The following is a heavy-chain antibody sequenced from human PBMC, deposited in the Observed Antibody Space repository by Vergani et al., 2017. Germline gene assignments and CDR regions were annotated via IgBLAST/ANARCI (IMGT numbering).Heavy chain of an antibody. CDR2: INTNTGNP. V-gene: IGHV7-4-1*02. J-gene: IGHJ4*02. D-gene: IGHD3-10*01. CDR3: ARDPRVREDPGGRVEY. Sequence: QVQLVQSGSELKKPGASVKVSCKASGYTFTTYAMNWVRQAPGQGLEWMGWINTNTGNPTYAPGFTGRFVFSLDTSVSTTYLHISSLEPEDTAVYYCARDPRVREDPGGRVEYWGQGTLVTVSS. CDR1: GYTFTTYA.